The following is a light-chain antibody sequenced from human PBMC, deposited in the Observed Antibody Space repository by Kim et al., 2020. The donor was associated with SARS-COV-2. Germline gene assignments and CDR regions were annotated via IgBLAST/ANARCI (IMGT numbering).Light chain of an antibody. Sequence: VVLGQTVRITCQGDSLRSYYATWYQQKPGQAPILLIYGKNNRPSGIPDRFSGSSSGNTASLTITGTQAGDEADYYCNSRDTNDIVLFGGGTQLTVL. CDR1: SLRSYY. V-gene: IGLV3-19*01. J-gene: IGLJ2*01. CDR2: GKN. CDR3: NSRDTNDIVL.